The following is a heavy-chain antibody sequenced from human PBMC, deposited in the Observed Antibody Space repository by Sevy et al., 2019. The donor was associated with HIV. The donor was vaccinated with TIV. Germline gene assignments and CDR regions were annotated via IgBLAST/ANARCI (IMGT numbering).Heavy chain of an antibody. CDR3: AGRRVGDFWSGSVRGPSAGGPLFDY. Sequence: GGSLRLSCAASGFTLSSYVMSWVRHSPGKGLEWVSTISHTSESSNYADSVKGRFTISRDNSKNTLYLQINSLRVEDTAVYYCAGRRVGDFWSGSVRGPSAGGPLFDYWGQGTLVTVSS. D-gene: IGHD3-3*01. V-gene: IGHV3-23*01. CDR1: GFTLSSYV. J-gene: IGHJ4*02. CDR2: ISHTSESS.